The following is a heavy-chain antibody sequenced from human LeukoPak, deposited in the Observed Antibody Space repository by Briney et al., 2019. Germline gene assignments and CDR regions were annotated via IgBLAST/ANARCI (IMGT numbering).Heavy chain of an antibody. V-gene: IGHV1-69*13. D-gene: IGHD2-2*02. Sequence: SVKVSCKASRGTFSSYAISWVRQVPGQGLEWMGGIIPIFGTAVYAQTFQGRVTITADEFTSTAYMELSSLTSEDTAVYYCARDRPGRYCSSTSCFTASPFDPWGQGTLVTVSS. CDR3: ARDRPGRYCSSTSCFTASPFDP. CDR2: IIPIFGTA. CDR1: RGTFSSYA. J-gene: IGHJ5*02.